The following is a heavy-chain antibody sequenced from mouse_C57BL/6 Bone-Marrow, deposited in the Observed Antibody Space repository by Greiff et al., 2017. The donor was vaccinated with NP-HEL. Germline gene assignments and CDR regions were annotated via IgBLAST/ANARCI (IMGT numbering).Heavy chain of an antibody. D-gene: IGHD1-1*01. CDR1: GYTFTSYG. V-gene: IGHV1-81*01. Sequence: VKLMESGAELARPGASVKLSCKASGYTFTSYGISWVKQRTGQGLEWIGEIYPRSGNTYYNEKFKGKATLTADKSSSTAYMELRSLTSEDSAVYFCARLITTVVPYWYFDVWGTGTTVTVSS. J-gene: IGHJ1*03. CDR3: ARLITTVVPYWYFDV. CDR2: IYPRSGNT.